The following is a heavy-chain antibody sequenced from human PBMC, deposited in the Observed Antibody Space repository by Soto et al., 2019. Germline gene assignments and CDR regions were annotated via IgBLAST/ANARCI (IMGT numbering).Heavy chain of an antibody. J-gene: IGHJ4*02. CDR1: GFTFSSYS. CDR3: AREKSYGDYGSENYIDY. CDR2: ISSTGGTI. V-gene: IGHV3-48*01. D-gene: IGHD4-17*01. Sequence: EVQLVESGGGLVQPGGSLRLSCAASGFTFSSYSMNWVRQAPGKGLEWVSYISSTGGTIYHADSVKGRFTISRDNAKNSVYLQINSLRVEDTAVFYCAREKSYGDYGSENYIDYWGQGTLVTVSS.